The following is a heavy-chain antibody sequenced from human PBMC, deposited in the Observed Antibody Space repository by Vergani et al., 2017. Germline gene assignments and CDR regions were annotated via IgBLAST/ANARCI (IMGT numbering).Heavy chain of an antibody. D-gene: IGHD4-23*01. V-gene: IGHV3-23*01. Sequence: EVQLLESGGGLVQSGGSLRLSCAASGVTFRSYAMSWVRQAPGKGLEWVSAIRGGGVSTFYADSVRGRFAISRDNSKNTVYLQLNSLRAEDTAVYYCAKGRVYGGNSGHWYFELGGRGTLFTVSS. CDR3: AKGRVYGGNSGHWYFEL. CDR2: IRGGGVST. CDR1: GVTFRSYA. J-gene: IGHJ2*01.